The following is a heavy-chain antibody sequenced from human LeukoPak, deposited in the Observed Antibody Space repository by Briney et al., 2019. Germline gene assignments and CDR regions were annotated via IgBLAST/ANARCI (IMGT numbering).Heavy chain of an antibody. J-gene: IGHJ4*02. CDR2: IYYSGST. Sequence: PSETLSLTCTVSGDSISSYYWSWLRQPPGKGLEGIGYIYYSGSTNYNPSLKSRDTISVDTSKNQFSLKQSSVTAADTAVYYCARTSSSGLVGGYYFDYWGQGTLVTVSS. V-gene: IGHV4-59*08. CDR3: ARTSSSGLVGGYYFDY. D-gene: IGHD6-19*01. CDR1: GDSISSYY.